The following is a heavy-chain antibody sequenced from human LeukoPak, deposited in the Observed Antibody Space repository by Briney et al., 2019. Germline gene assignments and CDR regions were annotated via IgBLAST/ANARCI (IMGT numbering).Heavy chain of an antibody. CDR3: AKDLREGSSWYDWFDP. V-gene: IGHV3-30*02. CDR1: GFTFSSYG. D-gene: IGHD6-13*01. J-gene: IGHJ5*02. CDR2: IRYDGSNK. Sequence: PGGSLRLSCAASGFTFSSYGMHWVRQAPGKGLEWVAFIRYDGSNKYYADSVKGRFTISRDNANNTLYLQMNSLRAEDTAVYYCAKDLREGSSWYDWFDPWGQGTLVTVSS.